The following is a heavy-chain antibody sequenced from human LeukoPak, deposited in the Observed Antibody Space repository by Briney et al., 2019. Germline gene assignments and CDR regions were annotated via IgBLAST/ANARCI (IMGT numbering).Heavy chain of an antibody. J-gene: IGHJ6*02. D-gene: IGHD4-23*01. CDR3: ARDYGGEGGYYYYGMDV. Sequence: SETLSLTCAVYGGSFSGYYWSWLRQPPGKGLEWIGEINHSGSTNYNPSLKSRVTISVDTSKNQFSLKLSSVTAADTAVYYCARDYGGEGGYYYYGMDVWGQGTTVTVSS. CDR1: GGSFSGYY. CDR2: INHSGST. V-gene: IGHV4-34*01.